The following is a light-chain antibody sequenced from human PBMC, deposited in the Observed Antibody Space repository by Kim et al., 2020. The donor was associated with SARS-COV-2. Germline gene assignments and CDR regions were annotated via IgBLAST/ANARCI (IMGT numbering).Light chain of an antibody. Sequence: AMGQTVRITCQGDSLRSYYATWYQQKPGQAPVLVIYGKNNRPSGIPDRFSGSSSGNTASLTITGAQAEDEADYYCNSRDSSGNHVVFGGGTQLTVL. CDR2: GKN. CDR3: NSRDSSGNHVV. J-gene: IGLJ2*01. CDR1: SLRSYY. V-gene: IGLV3-19*01.